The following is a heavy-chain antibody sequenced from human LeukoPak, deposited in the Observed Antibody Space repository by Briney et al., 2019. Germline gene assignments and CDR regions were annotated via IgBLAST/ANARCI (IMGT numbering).Heavy chain of an antibody. Sequence: GRSLRLSCAASGFTFSSYGMHWVRQAPGRGLEWVAVISYDGSNKYYADSVKGRFTISRDSSKNTLYLQMNSLRAEDTAVYYCAKGYCSGGSCYRDYWGQGTLVTVSS. J-gene: IGHJ4*02. CDR1: GFTFSSYG. CDR2: ISYDGSNK. D-gene: IGHD2-15*01. V-gene: IGHV3-30*18. CDR3: AKGYCSGGSCYRDY.